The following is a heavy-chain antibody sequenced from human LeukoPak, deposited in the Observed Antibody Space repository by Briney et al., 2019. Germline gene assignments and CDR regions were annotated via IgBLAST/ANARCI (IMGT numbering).Heavy chain of an antibody. V-gene: IGHV3-30-3*01. CDR1: GFTFSSYA. J-gene: IGHJ4*02. CDR3: AKDQMGIPQYYFDF. CDR2: ISYDGSSK. D-gene: IGHD5-24*01. Sequence: GGSLRLSCAASGFTFSSYAMSWVRQAPGKGLEWVAVISYDGSSKYYAESVKGRFTISRDNSKNTLYLQMNSLRAEDTAVYYCAKDQMGIPQYYFDFWGQGALVTVSS.